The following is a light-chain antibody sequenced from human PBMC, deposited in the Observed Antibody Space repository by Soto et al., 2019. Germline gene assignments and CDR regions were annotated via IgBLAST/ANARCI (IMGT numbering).Light chain of an antibody. CDR2: VAS. Sequence: EIVMTQSPATLSVSPGERATLSCRASQSVSSNLAGYQQKPGQTPKLLIYVASTRATGIPARFSGSASGTEFSLPVCSLQPEDFAVYYCHQYNVWPLTFGGGTKVEFK. CDR3: HQYNVWPLT. V-gene: IGKV3-15*01. J-gene: IGKJ4*01. CDR1: QSVSSN.